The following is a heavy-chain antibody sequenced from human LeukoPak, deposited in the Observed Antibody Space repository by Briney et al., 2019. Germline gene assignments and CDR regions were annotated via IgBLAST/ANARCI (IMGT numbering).Heavy chain of an antibody. V-gene: IGHV3-7*03. CDR3: ARLHSAVYYGDAFDI. CDR2: IKQDGSQR. CDR1: GFSFSNFW. Sequence: SGGSLRLSCVASGFSFSNFWMSWVRQAPGERPEWLTNIKQDGSQRYYVDSVRGRFTISRDNAKNSLYLQMNSLRVEDTAAYYCARLHSAVYYGDAFDIWGQGTMVTVSS. J-gene: IGHJ3*02. D-gene: IGHD3-16*01.